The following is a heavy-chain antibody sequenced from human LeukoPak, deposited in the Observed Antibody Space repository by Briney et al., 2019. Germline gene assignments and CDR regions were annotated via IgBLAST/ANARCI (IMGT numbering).Heavy chain of an antibody. CDR1: GFTFSSYG. J-gene: IGHJ4*02. CDR3: ARASSIDY. Sequence: GGSLRLSCAASGFTFSSYGMHWVRQAPGKGLEWVAVIWYDGSNKYYADSVKGRFTISRDNAKNSLYLQMNSLTAEDTAVYYCARASSIDYWGQGTLVTVSS. CDR2: IWYDGSNK. V-gene: IGHV3-33*01. D-gene: IGHD3-10*01.